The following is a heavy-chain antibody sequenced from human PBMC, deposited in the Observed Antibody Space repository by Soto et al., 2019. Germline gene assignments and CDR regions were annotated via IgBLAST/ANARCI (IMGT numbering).Heavy chain of an antibody. CDR1: GYTFTSYC. CDR2: INASGGST. Sequence: ASVKVSCKAYGYTFTSYCMHWVRQAPGQGLEWMGIINASGGSTSYAQTFQGRVTMTRDTSTSTVYMELSSRRSEDTAVYYGARSPGMYSGSPGGSGGMDVWGQGPTVTVSS. J-gene: IGHJ6*02. V-gene: IGHV1-46*01. D-gene: IGHD1-26*01. CDR3: ARSPGMYSGSPGGSGGMDV.